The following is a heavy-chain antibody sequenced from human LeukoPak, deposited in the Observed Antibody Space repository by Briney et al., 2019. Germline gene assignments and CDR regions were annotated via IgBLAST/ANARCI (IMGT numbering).Heavy chain of an antibody. J-gene: IGHJ4*02. CDR3: ARDTWGDDY. CDR2: IKQDGSEK. Sequence: GGSLRLSCAASGFTFSRYWMSWVRQAPGKGLEWVANIKQDGSEKYYVDSVKGRFTISRDNAKNSLYLQMNSLRAEDTAVYYCARDTWGDDYWGQGTLVTVSS. V-gene: IGHV3-7*01. CDR1: GFTFSRYW. D-gene: IGHD3-16*01.